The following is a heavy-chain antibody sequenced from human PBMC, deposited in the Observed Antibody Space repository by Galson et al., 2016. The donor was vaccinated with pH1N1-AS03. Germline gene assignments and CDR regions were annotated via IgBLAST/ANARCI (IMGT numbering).Heavy chain of an antibody. V-gene: IGHV3-53*01. CDR1: GFTVSNSY. J-gene: IGHJ5*02. Sequence: SLRLSCAASGFTVSNSYLSWVRQAPGKGLEWVSIIYNDDTTYYADSLKGRFTISRDNSKNTLYLQMNGLRAEDTAVYYCARWSRGGNFASLDPWGQGTLVTVSS. D-gene: IGHD4-23*01. CDR3: ARWSRGGNFASLDP. CDR2: IYNDDTT.